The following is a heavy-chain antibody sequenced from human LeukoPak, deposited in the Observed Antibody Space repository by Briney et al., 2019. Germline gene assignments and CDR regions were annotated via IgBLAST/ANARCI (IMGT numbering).Heavy chain of an antibody. Sequence: GGSLRLSCAASGFTFSSYAMSWVRQAPGKGLEWVAAISNSGGDTFYSDSGKGRFTIARDNSKNTLYLQMNSLRAEDTAVYYCAKSHYYGSGSYDYWGQGTLVTVSS. V-gene: IGHV3-23*01. D-gene: IGHD3-10*01. CDR1: GFTFSSYA. J-gene: IGHJ4*02. CDR2: ISNSGGDT. CDR3: AKSHYYGSGSYDY.